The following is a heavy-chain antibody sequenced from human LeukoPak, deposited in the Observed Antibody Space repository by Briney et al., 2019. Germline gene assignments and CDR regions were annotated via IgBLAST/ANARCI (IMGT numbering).Heavy chain of an antibody. J-gene: IGHJ4*02. CDR1: GVTVSNNF. Sequence: GGSLILSCAASGVTVSNNFMSWVRQAPGKGLEWVSVIYGGGSTYYADSVKGRFTISRDTSKNTLYLQMNSLRAEDTAVYYCARGGDFWSGYHDYWGQGTLVTVSS. CDR3: ARGGDFWSGYHDY. D-gene: IGHD3-3*01. CDR2: IYGGGST. V-gene: IGHV3-53*01.